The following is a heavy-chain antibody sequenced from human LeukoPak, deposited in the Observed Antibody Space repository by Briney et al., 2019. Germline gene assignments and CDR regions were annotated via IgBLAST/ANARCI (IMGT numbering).Heavy chain of an antibody. CDR1: GFTVSSNY. V-gene: IGHV3-21*01. CDR2: ISLSTDYT. J-gene: IGHJ4*02. Sequence: GGSLRLSCAASGFTVSSNYMSWVRQAPGKGLEWVSSISLSTDYTYYVDSVKGRFTISRNNAKNSLYLQMNDLRAEDTAVYYCARESAVATTKSLDYWGQGTLVTVSS. CDR3: ARESAVATTKSLDY. D-gene: IGHD2-15*01.